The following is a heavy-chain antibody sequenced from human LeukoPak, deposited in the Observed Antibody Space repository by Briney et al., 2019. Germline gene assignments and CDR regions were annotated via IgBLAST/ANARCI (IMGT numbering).Heavy chain of an antibody. V-gene: IGHV3-23*01. J-gene: IGHJ4*02. CDR2: ISVASNT. Sequence: PGGSLRLSCAASGLAFSSYAMSWVRQAPGKGLEWVSTISVASNTFYADSVKGRFTISRDNSMNTVYLQMTSLRADDTAVYYCADYGVSGVRNNFYWGQGTLVTVSS. CDR1: GLAFSSYA. CDR3: ADYGVSGVRNNFY. D-gene: IGHD3-3*01.